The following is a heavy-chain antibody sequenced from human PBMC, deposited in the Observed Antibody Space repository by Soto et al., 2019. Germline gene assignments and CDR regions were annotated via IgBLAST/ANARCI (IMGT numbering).Heavy chain of an antibody. J-gene: IGHJ3*02. CDR1: GGSISCGGYS. D-gene: IGHD4-17*01. CDR3: ASGGSTVSRAQAFDI. CDR2: IYHSGST. Sequence: LKLQESGSGLVKPSQTLSLTCAVSGGSISCGGYSWSWIRQPPGKGLEWNGYIYHSGSTYYNPSLKRRGSISIGRCKNQFSRKQSSVTAADTGLYYCASGGSTVSRAQAFDIWGHGTMVTDS. V-gene: IGHV4-30-2*01.